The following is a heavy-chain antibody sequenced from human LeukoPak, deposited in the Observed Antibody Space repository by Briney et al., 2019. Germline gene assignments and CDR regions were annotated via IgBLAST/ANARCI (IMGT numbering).Heavy chain of an antibody. CDR1: GYTLTELS. V-gene: IGHV1-24*01. CDR3: ATDVSLYYDSSGYYHLSY. Sequence: ASVKVSCKVSGYTLTELSMHWLRQAPGKGLEWMGGFDPEDGETIYAQKFQGRVTMTEDTSTDTAYMELSSLRSEDTAVYYCATDVSLYYDSSGYYHLSYWGQGTLVTVSS. CDR2: FDPEDGET. J-gene: IGHJ4*02. D-gene: IGHD3-22*01.